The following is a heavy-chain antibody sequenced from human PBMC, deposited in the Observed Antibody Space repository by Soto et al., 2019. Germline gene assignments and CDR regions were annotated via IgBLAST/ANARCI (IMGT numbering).Heavy chain of an antibody. CDR2: IIPIFGTA. J-gene: IGHJ6*02. CDR1: GGTFSSYA. CDR3: ARSRGRNYYYGMDV. Sequence: SVKVSCKASGGTFSSYAISWVRQAPGQGLEWMGGIIPIFGTANYAQKFQGRVTTTADESTSTAYMELSSLRSEDTAVYYCARSRGRNYYYGMDVWGQGTTVTVSS. V-gene: IGHV1-69*13. D-gene: IGHD3-10*01.